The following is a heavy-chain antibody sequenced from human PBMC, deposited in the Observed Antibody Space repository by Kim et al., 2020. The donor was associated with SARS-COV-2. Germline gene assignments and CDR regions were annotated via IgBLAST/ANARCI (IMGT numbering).Heavy chain of an antibody. CDR3: ARVRGIAAAGTRPRPDDYGMDV. Sequence: GGSLRLSCAASGFTFISDSFNWVRQGSGQCLEGVSSISSRSININYSDSVKGRFTISRDNAKNSLYLQMNSLIAEDTAVYYCARVRGIAAAGTRPRPDDYGMDVWGQGTTVTVSS. D-gene: IGHD6-13*01. CDR2: ISSRSINI. J-gene: IGHJ6*02. CDR1: GFTFISDS. V-gene: IGHV3-21*01.